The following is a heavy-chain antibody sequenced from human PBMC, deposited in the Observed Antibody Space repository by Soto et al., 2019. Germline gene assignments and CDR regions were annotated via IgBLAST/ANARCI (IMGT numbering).Heavy chain of an antibody. D-gene: IGHD3-22*01. J-gene: IGHJ4*02. Sequence: EVQLVESGGDLVQPGGSLRLSCSASGFTFSIYAMHWVRQAPGKGLEYVSSISTDGGNTHYADSVKGRFTISRDNSKNTVYLQMSRLRAEDTAVYYCVKGEYYYDSSGYYPFDYWGQGTLVTVSS. CDR1: GFTFSIYA. CDR3: VKGEYYYDSSGYYPFDY. CDR2: ISTDGGNT. V-gene: IGHV3-64D*06.